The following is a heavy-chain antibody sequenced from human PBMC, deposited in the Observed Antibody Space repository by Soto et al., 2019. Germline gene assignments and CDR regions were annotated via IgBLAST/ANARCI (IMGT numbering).Heavy chain of an antibody. V-gene: IGHV4-31*03. CDR2: IYYSGST. D-gene: IGHD1-1*01. J-gene: IGHJ6*02. Sequence: PSETLSLTCTVSGDSISSGVYYWSWIRQHPGKGLELIGYIYYSGSTYYNPSLRSRVSISVDTSKDQFSLKLSSVTAADTAVYYCARVRTTDNYYYYAMDVWGHGTTVTVSS. CDR1: GDSISSGVYY. CDR3: ARVRTTDNYYYYAMDV.